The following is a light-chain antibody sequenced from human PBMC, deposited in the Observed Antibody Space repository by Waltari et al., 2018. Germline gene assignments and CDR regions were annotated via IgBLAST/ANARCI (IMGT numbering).Light chain of an antibody. CDR3: QQSYSTPIT. CDR1: QGIRSY. V-gene: IGKV1-9*01. Sequence: DIQLTQSPSFLSASVGDRVTITCRASQGIRSYLAWYQQKPGKAPKLLIYTASTLQSGVPSRFSGSGSGTEFTLTISSLQPEDFATYYCQQSYSTPITFGGGTKVEI. CDR2: TAS. J-gene: IGKJ4*01.